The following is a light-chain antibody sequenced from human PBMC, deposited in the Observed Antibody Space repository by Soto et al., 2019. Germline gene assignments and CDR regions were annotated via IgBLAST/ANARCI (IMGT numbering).Light chain of an antibody. J-gene: IGKJ1*01. CDR1: QTISSTY. CDR3: QQYGSSPKT. Sequence: EIVLTQSPGTLSLSPGDRATLSCRASQTISSTYLAWYQQKPGQAPRLLIYAASTRATGIPDRFSGSGSGTDFTLTSSRLEPEDFAVYYCQQYGSSPKTFGQGTKVDI. V-gene: IGKV3-20*01. CDR2: AAS.